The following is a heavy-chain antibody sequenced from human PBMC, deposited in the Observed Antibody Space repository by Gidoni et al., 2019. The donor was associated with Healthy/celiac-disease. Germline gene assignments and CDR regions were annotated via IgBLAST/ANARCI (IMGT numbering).Heavy chain of an antibody. Sequence: QVQLQQWGAGLLKPSETLSLTCAVYGGSFSGYYWSWIRQPPGKGLEWIGEINHSGSTNYNPSLKSRVTISVDTSKNQFSLKRSSVTAADTAVYYCARVDGGSSSLGYFQHWGQGTPGTVSS. CDR3: ARVDGGSSSLGYFQH. D-gene: IGHD6-6*01. V-gene: IGHV4-34*01. CDR1: GGSFSGYY. J-gene: IGHJ1*01. CDR2: INHSGST.